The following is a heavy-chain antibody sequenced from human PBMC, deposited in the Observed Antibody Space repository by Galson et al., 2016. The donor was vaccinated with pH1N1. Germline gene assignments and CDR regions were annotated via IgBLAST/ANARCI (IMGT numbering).Heavy chain of an antibody. J-gene: IGHJ4*02. V-gene: IGHV3-30*03. CDR1: GFTFSRYG. CDR3: ARDHEEGFLDWLFGY. D-gene: IGHD3-3*01. Sequence: SLRLSCAASGFTFSRYGLHWVRQAPGKGLEWVGGISYDGKKKYYSDSVTGRFTVSSDNSNNTLYLHMRSLRADDTAICFCARDHEEGFLDWLFGYWGQGTLVTLSS. CDR2: ISYDGKKK.